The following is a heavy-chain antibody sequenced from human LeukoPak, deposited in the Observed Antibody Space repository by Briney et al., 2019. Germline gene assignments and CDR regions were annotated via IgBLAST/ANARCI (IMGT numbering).Heavy chain of an antibody. J-gene: IGHJ4*02. V-gene: IGHV1-2*02. CDR1: GYTFTGYY. CDR2: INPNSGGT. CDR3: ARAAIDNIVVVPAAITLNY. D-gene: IGHD2-2*01. Sequence: ASVKVSCKASGYTFTGYYMHWVRQAPGQGLEWMGWINPNSGGTNYAQKFQGRVTMTRDTSISTAYMELRSLRSDDTAVYYCARAAIDNIVVVPAAITLNYWGQGTLVTVSS.